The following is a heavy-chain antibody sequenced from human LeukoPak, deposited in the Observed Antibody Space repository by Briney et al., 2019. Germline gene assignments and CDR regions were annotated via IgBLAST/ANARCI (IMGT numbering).Heavy chain of an antibody. Sequence: PSETLSLTCTVSGGSISSYFWSWIRQPPGKELEWIGYIYYSGSTNYNPSLKSRVTISVDTSKNQFSLKLSSVTAADTAVYYCARGTGTNSNYWGQGTLVTVSS. D-gene: IGHD1-7*01. CDR3: ARGTGTNSNY. CDR1: GGSISSYF. CDR2: IYYSGST. V-gene: IGHV4-59*13. J-gene: IGHJ4*02.